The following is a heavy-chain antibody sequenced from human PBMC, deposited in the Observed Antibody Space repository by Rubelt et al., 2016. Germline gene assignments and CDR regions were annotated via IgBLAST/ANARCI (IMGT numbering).Heavy chain of an antibody. Sequence: LESGGGLVQPGGSLRLSCAASGFTFSSYAMSWVRQAPGKGLEWVSAISGNGGSTYYADSVKGRFTISRDNSKNTVYLQMNSLRAEDTAVYYCARGAVAGRYGMDVWGQGTTVTVSS. CDR3: ARGAVAGRYGMDV. J-gene: IGHJ6*02. CDR2: ISGNGGST. CDR1: GFTFSSYA. D-gene: IGHD3-10*01. V-gene: IGHV3-23*01.